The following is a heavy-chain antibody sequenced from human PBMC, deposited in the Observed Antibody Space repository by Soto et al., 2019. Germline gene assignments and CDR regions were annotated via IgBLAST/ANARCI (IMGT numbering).Heavy chain of an antibody. V-gene: IGHV4-59*08. D-gene: IGHD3-10*01. CDR2: IYYSGSI. CDR1: GGSISSYY. Sequence: SETLSLTCTVSGGSISSYYWSWIRQPPGKGLEWIGYIYYSGSINYNPSLKSRLIISVDTSKNQFSLKLSSVTAADTAVYYCARHYGSGTYPLDYWGQGTLVTVSS. J-gene: IGHJ4*02. CDR3: ARHYGSGTYPLDY.